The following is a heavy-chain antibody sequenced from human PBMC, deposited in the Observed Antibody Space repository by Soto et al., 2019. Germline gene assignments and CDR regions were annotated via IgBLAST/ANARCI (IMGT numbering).Heavy chain of an antibody. Sequence: GGSLRLSCAASGFTSSSYWMHWVRQAPGKGLVWVSRINSDGSSTSYADSVKGRFTISRDNAKNTLYLQMNSLRAEDTAVYYCARALYVWLPHDNWFDPWGQGTLVTVS. CDR3: ARALYVWLPHDNWFDP. J-gene: IGHJ5*02. CDR2: INSDGSST. D-gene: IGHD5-12*01. V-gene: IGHV3-74*01. CDR1: GFTSSSYW.